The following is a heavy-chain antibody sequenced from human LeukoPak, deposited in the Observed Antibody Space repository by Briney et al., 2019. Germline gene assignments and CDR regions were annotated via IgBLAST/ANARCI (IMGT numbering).Heavy chain of an antibody. J-gene: IGHJ4*02. CDR1: GFTFSSYE. Sequence: QSGGPLRLSCAASGFTFSSYELDWVRQAPGKGLEWVSYISSSGSTIYYADSVKGRFTISRDNAKNSLYLQMNSLRAEDTAVYYCARDPSTSHYSNPFDYWGQGTLVTVSS. CDR3: ARDPSTSHYSNPFDY. CDR2: ISSSGSTI. V-gene: IGHV3-48*03. D-gene: IGHD4-11*01.